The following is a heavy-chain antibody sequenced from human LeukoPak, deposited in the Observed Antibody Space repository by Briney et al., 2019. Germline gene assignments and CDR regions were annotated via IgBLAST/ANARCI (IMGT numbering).Heavy chain of an antibody. CDR3: AKDLQPLEWLSPYFDY. J-gene: IGHJ4*02. Sequence: PGGSLRLSGAASGFTFSSYAMSWVRQAPGKGLEWVSAISGSGGSTYYADSVKGRFTISRDNSKNTLYLQMNSLRAEDTAVYYCAKDLQPLEWLSPYFDYWGQGTLVTVSS. CDR1: GFTFSSYA. V-gene: IGHV3-23*01. CDR2: ISGSGGST. D-gene: IGHD3-3*01.